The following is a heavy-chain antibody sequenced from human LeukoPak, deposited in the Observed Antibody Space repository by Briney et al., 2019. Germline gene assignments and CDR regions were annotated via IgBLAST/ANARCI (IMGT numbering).Heavy chain of an antibody. CDR1: GGSISSSSYY. D-gene: IGHD6-19*01. CDR3: ARRLGSGWIENWFDP. CDR2: IYYSGGT. J-gene: IGHJ5*02. V-gene: IGHV4-39*01. Sequence: SETLSLTCTVSGGSISSSSYYWGWIRQPPGKGLEWIGRIYYSGGTYYNPSLKSRVTISVDASKNQFSLKLSSVTAADTAVYYCARRLGSGWIENWFDPWGQGTLVTVSS.